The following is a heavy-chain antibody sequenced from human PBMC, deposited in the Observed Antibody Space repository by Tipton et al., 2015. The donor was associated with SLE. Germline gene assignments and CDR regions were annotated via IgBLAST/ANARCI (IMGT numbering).Heavy chain of an antibody. Sequence: GSLRLSCAASGFTLSSNWMHWVRQAPGKGLVWVSRINSDGSSTSYADSVKGRFTISRDNAKNTLYLQMNSLRAEDTAVYYCARGAYYYDSSGYYYFDYWGQGTLVTVSS. D-gene: IGHD3-22*01. CDR3: ARGAYYYDSSGYYYFDY. J-gene: IGHJ4*02. V-gene: IGHV3-74*01. CDR1: GFTLSSNW. CDR2: INSDGSST.